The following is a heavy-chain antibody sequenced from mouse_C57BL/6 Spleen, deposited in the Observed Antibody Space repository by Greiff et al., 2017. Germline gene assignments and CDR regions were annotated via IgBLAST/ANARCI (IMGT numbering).Heavy chain of an antibody. Sequence: EVQLQQSGPELVKPGASVKISCKASGYSFTGYYMNWVKQSPEKSLEWIGEINPSTGGTTYNQQFKAKATLTVDKSSSTAYMQLKSLTSEDSAVYYCARGGNYYGSREAWFAYWGQGTLVTVSA. D-gene: IGHD1-1*01. V-gene: IGHV1-42*01. CDR1: GYSFTGYY. CDR3: ARGGNYYGSREAWFAY. CDR2: INPSTGGT. J-gene: IGHJ3*01.